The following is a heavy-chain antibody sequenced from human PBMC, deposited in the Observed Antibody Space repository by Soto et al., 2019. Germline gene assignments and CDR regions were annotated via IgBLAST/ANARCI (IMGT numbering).Heavy chain of an antibody. Sequence: QVQLVESGGGVVQPGRSLRLSCAASGFTFSSYGMHWVRQAPGKGLEWVAVISYDGSNKYYADSVKGRFTISRDNSKNTLYLQMNSPRAEDTAVYYCAKTKSEVTRRYYYYYGMDVWGQGTTVTVSS. CDR2: ISYDGSNK. CDR3: AKTKSEVTRRYYYYYGMDV. V-gene: IGHV3-30*18. J-gene: IGHJ6*02. CDR1: GFTFSSYG. D-gene: IGHD2-21*02.